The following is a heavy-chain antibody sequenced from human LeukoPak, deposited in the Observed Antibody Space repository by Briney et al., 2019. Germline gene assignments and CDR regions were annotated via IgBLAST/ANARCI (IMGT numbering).Heavy chain of an antibody. D-gene: IGHD2-21*01. J-gene: IGHJ4*02. CDR3: ARRIAGRAYFDY. CDR2: IYYSGST. CDR1: GDSIRSYY. Sequence: SETLSLTCTVSGDSIRSYYWTWIRQPPGKGLEWIGYIYYSGSTNYNPSLESRLTISVDTSKNHFSLKLTSVTAADTAVYYCARRIAGRAYFDYWGQGTLVTVSS. V-gene: IGHV4-59*08.